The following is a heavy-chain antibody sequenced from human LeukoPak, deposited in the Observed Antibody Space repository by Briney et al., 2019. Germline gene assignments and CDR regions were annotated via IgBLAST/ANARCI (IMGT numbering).Heavy chain of an antibody. CDR1: GYTFTSYG. J-gene: IGHJ4*02. D-gene: IGHD6-13*01. Sequence: ASVKVSCKASGYTFTSYGISWVRQAPGQGLEWMGWINPNSGGTNYAQKFQGRVTMTRDTSISTAYMDLSRLRSDDTAVYYCARGDSSSWFDYWGQGTLVTVSS. CDR3: ARGDSSSWFDY. CDR2: INPNSGGT. V-gene: IGHV1-2*02.